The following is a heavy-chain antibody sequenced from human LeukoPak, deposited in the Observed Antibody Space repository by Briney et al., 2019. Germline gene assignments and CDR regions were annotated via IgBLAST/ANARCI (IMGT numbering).Heavy chain of an antibody. V-gene: IGHV3-21*01. CDR2: ISSSSSYI. CDR3: ARVGSVGPYYYMDV. D-gene: IGHD2-15*01. Sequence: GGSLRLSCAASGFTFSSYSMNWVRQAPGKGLEWVSSISSSSSYIYYADSVKGRFTISRDNAKNSLYLQMNSLRAEDTAVYYCARVGSVGPYYYMDVWGKGTTVTVSS. J-gene: IGHJ6*03. CDR1: GFTFSSYS.